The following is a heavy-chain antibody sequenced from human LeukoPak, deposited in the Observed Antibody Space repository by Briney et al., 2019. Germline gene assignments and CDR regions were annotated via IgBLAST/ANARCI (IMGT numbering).Heavy chain of an antibody. D-gene: IGHD2-2*01. Sequence: GGSLRLSCAASGFTFSSYGMHWVRQAPGRGLEWVAVIWHDGSNKYYADSVKGRFTISRDNSKNTLYLQMNSLRAEDTAVYYCAREELDCSSTSCYATPFDYWGRGTLVTVSS. CDR1: GFTFSSYG. J-gene: IGHJ4*02. CDR2: IWHDGSNK. V-gene: IGHV3-33*01. CDR3: AREELDCSSTSCYATPFDY.